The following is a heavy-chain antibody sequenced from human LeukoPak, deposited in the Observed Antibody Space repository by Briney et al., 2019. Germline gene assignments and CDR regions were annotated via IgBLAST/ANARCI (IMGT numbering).Heavy chain of an antibody. Sequence: ASVTVSCKASGGTFSSYAISWVRQAPGQGLEWMGLINPNSGGTNYAQKFQGGVTITMDTYISTPYMELNRRRSDDTAVYYCAREWGYYGSGSYPEADYYYGMDVWGQGTTVTVSS. D-gene: IGHD3-10*01. CDR2: INPNSGGT. V-gene: IGHV1-2*02. CDR1: GGTFSSYA. J-gene: IGHJ6*02. CDR3: AREWGYYGSGSYPEADYYYGMDV.